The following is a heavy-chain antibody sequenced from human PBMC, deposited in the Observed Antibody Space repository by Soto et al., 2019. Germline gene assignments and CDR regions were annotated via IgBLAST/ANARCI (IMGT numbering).Heavy chain of an antibody. CDR2: FYYSGST. CDR1: GGSVSSSTYY. Sequence: LQLQESGPGLVKPSETLSLSCTVYGGSVSSSTYYWGWIRQPPGKGLEWIGSFYYSGSTYYNPSLTSRGTISVDTSKNQFSLKLSSVTAADTAVYYCARRGIAVALYSWGQGTLVTVSS. CDR3: ARRGIAVALYS. J-gene: IGHJ4*02. V-gene: IGHV4-39*01. D-gene: IGHD6-19*01.